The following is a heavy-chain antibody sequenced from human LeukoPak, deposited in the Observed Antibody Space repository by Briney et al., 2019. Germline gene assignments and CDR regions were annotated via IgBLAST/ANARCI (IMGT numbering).Heavy chain of an antibody. CDR3: ARSQSSSLIDY. CDR1: GFTFSSYA. V-gene: IGHV3-30-3*01. CDR2: ISYDGSNK. Sequence: PGGSLRLSCVASGFTFSSYAMHWVRQAPGKGLEWVAGISYDGSNKYYVDSVKGRFTISRDNSKNTLYLQMNSLTVEDTAVYYCARSQSSSLIDYWGQGTLVTVSS. D-gene: IGHD6-13*01. J-gene: IGHJ4*02.